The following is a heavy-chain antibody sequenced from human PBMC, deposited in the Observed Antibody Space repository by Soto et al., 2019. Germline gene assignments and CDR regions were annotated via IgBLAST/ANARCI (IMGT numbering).Heavy chain of an antibody. D-gene: IGHD2-21*02. CDR2: INIGSGNT. CDR3: ARDGGDCGYRLIYYYYIGMDV. V-gene: IGHV1-3*05. Sequence: QVPLVQSGAEEKKPGASVKVSCKASGYAFSSYAMHWVRQAPGQRLEWMGWINIGSGNTEYSQNFQDRITITRDTSASTVYMELSSLRSEDTAVYYCARDGGDCGYRLIYYYYIGMDVWGQGTTVTVSS. J-gene: IGHJ6*02. CDR1: GYAFSSYA.